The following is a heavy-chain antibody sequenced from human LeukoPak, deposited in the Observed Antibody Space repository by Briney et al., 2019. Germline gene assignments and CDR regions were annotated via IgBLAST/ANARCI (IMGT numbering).Heavy chain of an antibody. Sequence: SESLSLTCAVYGGSFSGYYWSWIRQPPGKGLEWIGEINHSGSTNYNPSLKSRVTISVDTSKNQFSLKLSSVTAADTAVYYCARFSDLAAGPTFDYWGQGTLVTVSS. CDR2: INHSGST. CDR3: ARFSDLAAGPTFDY. J-gene: IGHJ4*02. D-gene: IGHD6-13*01. CDR1: GGSFSGYY. V-gene: IGHV4-34*01.